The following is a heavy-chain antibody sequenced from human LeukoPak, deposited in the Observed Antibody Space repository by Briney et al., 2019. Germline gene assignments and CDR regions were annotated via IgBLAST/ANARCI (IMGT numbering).Heavy chain of an antibody. CDR2: IVGDGSRT. Sequence: PGGSLRLSCAASGFTFRNYWMHWVRQAPEKGLVWVSRIVGDGSRTAYADSVKGRFTISRDNAKNTLYLQMNSLRGEDTAVYYCAELGITMIGGVWGKGTTVTISS. J-gene: IGHJ6*04. D-gene: IGHD3-10*02. V-gene: IGHV3-74*01. CDR1: GFTFRNYW. CDR3: AELGITMIGGV.